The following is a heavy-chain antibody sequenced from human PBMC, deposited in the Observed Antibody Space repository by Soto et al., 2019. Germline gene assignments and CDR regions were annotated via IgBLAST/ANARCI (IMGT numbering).Heavy chain of an antibody. CDR2: TGTAGDT. CDR1: GFTFSSYD. J-gene: IGHJ4*02. V-gene: IGHV3-13*01. CDR3: ARGYCSSTSCADKYYFDY. Sequence: GGSLRLSCAASGFTFSSYDMHWVRQATGKGLEWVSATGTAGDTYYPGSVKGRFTISRENAKNSLYLQMNSLRAGDTAVYYCARGYCSSTSCADKYYFDYWGQGTLVTVSS. D-gene: IGHD2-2*01.